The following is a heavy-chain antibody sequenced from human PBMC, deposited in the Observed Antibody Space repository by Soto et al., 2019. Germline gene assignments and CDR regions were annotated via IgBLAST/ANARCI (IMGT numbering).Heavy chain of an antibody. J-gene: IGHJ1*01. CDR3: AAGATGRAPFQH. CDR2: SSNRTERYTK. Sequence: PGGSMRLSCLVSGFTSSDHFIDCVSQAPGQGRMWVGSSSNRTERYTKQYDASMRGRFTISSDDAKNSLYLQMNSLKIEDTAVYYGAAGATGRAPFQHWGQGTLVTVSS. V-gene: IGHV3-72*01. CDR1: GFTSSDHF. D-gene: IGHD6-13*01.